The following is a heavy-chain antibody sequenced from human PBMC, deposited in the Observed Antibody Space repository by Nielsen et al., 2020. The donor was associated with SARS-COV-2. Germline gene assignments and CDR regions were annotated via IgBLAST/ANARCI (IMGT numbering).Heavy chain of an antibody. J-gene: IGHJ4*02. D-gene: IGHD6-19*01. Sequence: GESMKISCAASGFTFSDYWMYWVRQDSVKGLVLVSRIYNDGTSTTYVDSEKGRFTISRDNAKNTLYLQMNSLRVEDTAVYYCARESGGRGWSLDSWGQGTLVTVSS. CDR3: ARESGGRGWSLDS. CDR1: GFTFSDYW. CDR2: IYNDGTST. V-gene: IGHV3-74*03.